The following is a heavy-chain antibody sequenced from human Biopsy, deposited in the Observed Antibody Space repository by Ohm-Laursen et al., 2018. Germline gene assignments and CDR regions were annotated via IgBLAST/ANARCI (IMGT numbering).Heavy chain of an antibody. J-gene: IGHJ2*01. Sequence: SQTLSLTCTVSGDSVSSGGFYWSWIRQHPGKGLEWIGYIYYSGTTYYNPSLKSLVTISVDTSKSQFSLKLNSVTAADTAVYYCARRPYGGTRYWYFDLWGRGTLVTVSS. CDR1: GDSVSSGGFY. CDR2: IYYSGTT. V-gene: IGHV4-31*01. D-gene: IGHD4-23*01. CDR3: ARRPYGGTRYWYFDL.